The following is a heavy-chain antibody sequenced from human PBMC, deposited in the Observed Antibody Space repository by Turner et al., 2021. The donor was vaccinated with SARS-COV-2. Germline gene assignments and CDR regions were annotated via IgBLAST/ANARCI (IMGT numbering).Heavy chain of an antibody. CDR2: ISGFNGMT. CDR1: GYIFTSYG. J-gene: IGHJ6*02. V-gene: IGHV1-18*01. D-gene: IGHD6-19*01. Sequence: QVQLVQSGGEVKKPGASVKVSCTGSGYIFTSYGISWVRQASGQGLEWMGWISGFNGMTKYAQKVQDRVTITIDTSTNTAYMEVRDLRSDDTAVYYCATVFAVAGLSYGMDVWGQGTTVTVSS. CDR3: ATVFAVAGLSYGMDV.